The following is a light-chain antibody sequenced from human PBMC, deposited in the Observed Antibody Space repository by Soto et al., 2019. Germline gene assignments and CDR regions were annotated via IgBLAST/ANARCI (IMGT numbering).Light chain of an antibody. Sequence: AIRMTQSPSSLSASTGYRVTITCRASQGISSYLAWYQQKPGKAPKLLIYAASTLQSGVPSRFSGSGSGTDFTLTITCLQYEDFATYYCQQYYSYPWTFGQGTKVDIK. CDR2: AAS. V-gene: IGKV1-8*01. CDR1: QGISSY. CDR3: QQYYSYPWT. J-gene: IGKJ1*01.